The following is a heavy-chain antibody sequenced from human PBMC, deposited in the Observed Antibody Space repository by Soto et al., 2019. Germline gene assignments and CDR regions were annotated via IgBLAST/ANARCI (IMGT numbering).Heavy chain of an antibody. CDR1: GFTFSSYS. J-gene: IGHJ4*02. V-gene: IGHV3-21*01. CDR2: ISSSSSYI. D-gene: IGHD3-16*02. Sequence: EVQLVESGGGLVKPGGSLRLSCAASGFTFSSYSMNWVRQAPGKGLEWVSSISSSSSYIYYADSVKGRFTISRDNAKNSLYLQMNSLRAEDTAVYYCARSLPPYDYIWWSYRGAYFWGQGTLVTVSS. CDR3: ARSLPPYDYIWWSYRGAYF.